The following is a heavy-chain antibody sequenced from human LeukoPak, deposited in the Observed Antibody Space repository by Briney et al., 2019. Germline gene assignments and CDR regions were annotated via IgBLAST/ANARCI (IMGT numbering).Heavy chain of an antibody. V-gene: IGHV3-21*01. J-gene: IGHJ4*02. D-gene: IGHD1-26*01. CDR2: ISSSSSYI. CDR1: GFTLSSYE. CDR3: ARRCGSYSDDY. Sequence: GGSLRLSCAASGFTLSSYEMNWVRQAPGKGLEWDSSISSSSSYIYYADSVKGRFTISRDNAKHSLYLQMNSLRAEDTAVYYCARRCGSYSDDYWGQGTLVTVSS.